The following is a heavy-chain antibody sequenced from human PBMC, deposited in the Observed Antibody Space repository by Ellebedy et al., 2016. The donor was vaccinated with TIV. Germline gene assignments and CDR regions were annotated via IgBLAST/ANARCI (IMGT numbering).Heavy chain of an antibody. D-gene: IGHD5-18*01. V-gene: IGHV3-48*03. Sequence: PGGSLRLSCAASGIIFSNYEMNWVRQAPGKGLEWISYISSSDRTIYYADSVKGRLTISRDNAKNSLYLQMNSLRAEDTAVYYCAGSPRGYSYGTRYGLDVWGQGTTVTVSS. J-gene: IGHJ6*02. CDR1: GIIFSNYE. CDR3: AGSPRGYSYGTRYGLDV. CDR2: ISSSDRTI.